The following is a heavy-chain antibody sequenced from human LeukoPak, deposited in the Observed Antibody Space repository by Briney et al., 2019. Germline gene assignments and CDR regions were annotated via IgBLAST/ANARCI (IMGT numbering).Heavy chain of an antibody. J-gene: IGHJ4*02. CDR1: GITFSNYA. CDR3: AGRPTGYSSGYIH. V-gene: IGHV3-23*01. Sequence: GGSLRLSCVASGITFSNYAVSWVRQAPEKGLDWVSVISGSAHKISYADSVKGRFTISRDNSENIVYLQMNNLRVEDTAVYYCAGRPTGYSSGYIHWGQGTLVTVSS. D-gene: IGHD5-18*01. CDR2: ISGSAHKI.